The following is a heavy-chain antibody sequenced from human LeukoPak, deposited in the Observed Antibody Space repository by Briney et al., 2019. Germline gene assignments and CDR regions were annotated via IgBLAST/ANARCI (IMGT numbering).Heavy chain of an antibody. J-gene: IGHJ6*03. CDR2: ISGSGGST. CDR3: AKGLGGSYYYYYYMDV. V-gene: IGHV3-23*01. Sequence: GGSLRLSCAASGFTFSSYTMSWVRQAPGKGLEWVSAISGSGGSTYYADSVKGRFTISRDNSKNTLYLQMNSLRAEDTAVYYCAKGLGGSYYYYYYMDVWGKGTTVTVSS. D-gene: IGHD1-26*01. CDR1: GFTFSSYT.